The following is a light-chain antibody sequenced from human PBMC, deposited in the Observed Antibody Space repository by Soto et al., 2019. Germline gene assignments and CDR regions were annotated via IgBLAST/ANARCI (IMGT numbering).Light chain of an antibody. V-gene: IGKV2-24*01. CDR3: MQSTQFPLT. CDR1: QSLVHSDGDTS. Sequence: DIVMAQTPLSPPVTLVQPASISCRSSQSLVHSDGDTSLSWLLQRRGQTPRLLIYKISNRLSGVPDRFSGSGAGTDFTLKISRVEAEDVEVYYCMQSTQFPLTFGGGTKVEI. J-gene: IGKJ4*01. CDR2: KIS.